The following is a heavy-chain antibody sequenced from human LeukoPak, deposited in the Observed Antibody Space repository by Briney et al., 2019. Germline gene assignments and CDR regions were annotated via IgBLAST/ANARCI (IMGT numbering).Heavy chain of an antibody. Sequence: ASVTVSCKASGYTLTNYNINWVRLASGQGLEWMGWMNPNNGNTGYAQKFQGRVTMTRSISTNTAYMELSGLRSEDTAVYYCARAYCSGTSCYPVYWGQGTLVTVSS. J-gene: IGHJ4*02. V-gene: IGHV1-8*01. D-gene: IGHD2-2*01. CDR3: ARAYCSGTSCYPVY. CDR2: MNPNNGNT. CDR1: GYTLTNYN.